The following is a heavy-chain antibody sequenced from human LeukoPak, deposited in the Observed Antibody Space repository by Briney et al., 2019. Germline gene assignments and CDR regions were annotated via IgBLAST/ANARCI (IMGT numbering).Heavy chain of an antibody. V-gene: IGHV4-61*02. CDR3: ARGFGSSWYYFDY. CDR1: GGSISSGSYY. CDR2: IYTSGST. Sequence: SQTLSLTCTVSGGSISSGSYYWSWIRQPAGKGLEWIGRIYTSGSTNYNPSLRSRVTISLDTSKKQFSLKLSSVTAADTAVYYCARGFGSSWYYFDYWGQGTLATVSS. J-gene: IGHJ4*02. D-gene: IGHD6-13*01.